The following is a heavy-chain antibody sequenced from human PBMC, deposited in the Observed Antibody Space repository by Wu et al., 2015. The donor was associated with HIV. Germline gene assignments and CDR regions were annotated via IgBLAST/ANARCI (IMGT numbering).Heavy chain of an antibody. CDR3: ARPFLDDILTGYQGAYGMDV. CDR2: IIPIFGTA. D-gene: IGHD3-9*01. CDR1: GGTFSSYA. V-gene: IGHV1-69*05. Sequence: QVQLVQSGAEVKKPGSSVKVSCKASGGTFSSYAISWVRQAPGQGLEWMGGIIPIFGTANYAQKFQGRVTITTDESTSTAYMELSSLRSEDTAVYYCARPFLDDILTGYQGAYGMDVWGQGTTVTVSS. J-gene: IGHJ6*02.